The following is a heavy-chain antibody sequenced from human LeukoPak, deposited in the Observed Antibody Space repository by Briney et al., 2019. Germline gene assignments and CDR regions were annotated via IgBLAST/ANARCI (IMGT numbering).Heavy chain of an antibody. CDR1: GVSISSSSYY. J-gene: IGHJ4*02. V-gene: IGHV4-39*07. CDR3: AIDGSGWLNDY. CDR2: IYYSGST. Sequence: SETLSLTCTVSGVSISSSSYYWGWIRQPPGKGLEWIGSIYYSGSTYYNPSLKSRVTVSVDTSKNQFSLKLSSVTAADTAVYYCAIDGSGWLNDYWGQGTLVTVSS. D-gene: IGHD6-19*01.